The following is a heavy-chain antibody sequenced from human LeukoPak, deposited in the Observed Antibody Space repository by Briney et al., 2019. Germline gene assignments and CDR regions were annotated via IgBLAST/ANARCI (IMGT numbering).Heavy chain of an antibody. CDR3: ARDSIPGGYSYGLAFDY. J-gene: IGHJ4*02. CDR2: IIPIFGTT. Sequence: SVKVSCKASGGTFSSYAISWVRQAPGQGLEWMGWIIPIFGTTNYAQKFQGRVTITTDESTSTAYMELGSLRSEDTAVYSCARDSIPGGYSYGLAFDYWGQGTLVTVSS. D-gene: IGHD5-18*01. V-gene: IGHV1-69*05. CDR1: GGTFSSYA.